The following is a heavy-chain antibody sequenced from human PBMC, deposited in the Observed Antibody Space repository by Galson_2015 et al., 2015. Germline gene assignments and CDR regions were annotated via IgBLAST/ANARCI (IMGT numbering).Heavy chain of an antibody. CDR2: IRSKAYSGTP. CDR1: GFTFGDYA. Sequence: SLRLSCAASGFTFGDYAVSWVRQAPGKGLEWVGFIRSKAYSGTPQYAASVKVRVTISRDDSASIAYLQMNSLKTEDTAVYYCTRAAPYYDVWSGFYKDYFYYNYMDVWGKGTTVTVSS. V-gene: IGHV3-49*04. D-gene: IGHD3-3*01. J-gene: IGHJ6*03. CDR3: TRAAPYYDVWSGFYKDYFYYNYMDV.